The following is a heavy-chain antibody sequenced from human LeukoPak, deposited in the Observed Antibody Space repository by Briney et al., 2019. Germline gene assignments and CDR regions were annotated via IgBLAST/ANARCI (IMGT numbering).Heavy chain of an antibody. CDR2: ISSDGSNT. D-gene: IGHD3-16*01. J-gene: IGHJ4*02. V-gene: IGHV3-74*01. Sequence: GGSLRLSCAASGFAFKTYWMHWVRQAPGRGPVWVSRISSDGSNTRYADSVKGRFTVSRDNAKNTLYLQMNSLRAEGTAVYYCARDWGGSGPTSHDYWGQGTLVTVSS. CDR1: GFAFKTYW. CDR3: ARDWGGSGPTSHDY.